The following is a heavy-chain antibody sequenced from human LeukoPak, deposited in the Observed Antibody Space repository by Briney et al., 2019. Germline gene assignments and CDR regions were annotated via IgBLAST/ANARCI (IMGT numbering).Heavy chain of an antibody. D-gene: IGHD6-13*01. CDR1: GGTFSSYA. CDR2: IIPIFGTA. J-gene: IGHJ4*02. CDR3: ARSFPSEAGDY. V-gene: IGHV1-69*05. Sequence: SVKVSCKASGGTFSSYAISWVRQAPGQGREWMGRIIPIFGTANYAQKFQGRVTITTDESTSTAYMELSSLRSEDTAVYYCARSFPSEAGDYWGQGTLVAVSS.